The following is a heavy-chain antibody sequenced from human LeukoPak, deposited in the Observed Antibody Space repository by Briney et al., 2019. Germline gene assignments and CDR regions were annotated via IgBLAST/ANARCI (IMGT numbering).Heavy chain of an antibody. V-gene: IGHV5-51*01. D-gene: IGHD6-19*01. CDR1: GYLFTTHW. J-gene: IGHJ5*02. CDR3: VRHSDSSGWYIDT. Sequence: GGSLQISLQGSGYLFTTHWIGWVRQLAGEGLEGVGSIFPSDYDTRYSPSFQGQVTISADTSIGTAYLQWSSLRASDIAIYYCVRHSDSSGWYIDTWGQGTLVTVSS. CDR2: IFPSDYDT.